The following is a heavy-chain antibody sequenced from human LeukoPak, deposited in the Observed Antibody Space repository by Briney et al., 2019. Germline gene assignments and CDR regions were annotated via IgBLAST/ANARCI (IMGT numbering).Heavy chain of an antibody. V-gene: IGHV7-4-1*02. Sequence: SVKVSCKASGYTFSYYAMNWVRQAPGQGLEWMGWINTNTGNPTYAQGFTGRFVFSLDTSVSTAYLQISGLKAEDTAVYYCARIFLVSSGYYLEYWGQGTLVTVSS. CDR1: GYTFSYYA. CDR2: INTNTGNP. J-gene: IGHJ4*02. CDR3: ARIFLVSSGYYLEY. D-gene: IGHD3-22*01.